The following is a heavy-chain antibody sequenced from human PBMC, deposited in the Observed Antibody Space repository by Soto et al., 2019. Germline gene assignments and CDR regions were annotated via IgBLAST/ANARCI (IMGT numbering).Heavy chain of an antibody. CDR2: IGIGGDT. Sequence: GGSLRLSCAASGFIFSDYDLHWVRQTTGKGLEWVSRIGIGGDTNYVGSVKGRFTISRDTSKSTLYLQMTSLRPDDTAVYYCATGANFYYDTSRYWGQGTLVTVSS. V-gene: IGHV3-13*01. CDR1: GFIFSDYD. D-gene: IGHD3-22*01. CDR3: ATGANFYYDTSRY. J-gene: IGHJ4*02.